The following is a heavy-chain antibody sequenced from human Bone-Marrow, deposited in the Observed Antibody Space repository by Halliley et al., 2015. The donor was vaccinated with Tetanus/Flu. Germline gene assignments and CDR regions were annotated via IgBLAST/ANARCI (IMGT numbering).Heavy chain of an antibody. Sequence: SLRLSCAASGFKFRGSTMNWVRQAPGKGLEWVSSIRSGSNYIHYRDSVKRRFTISRDNAKNALYLQMNSLRVEDTAVYYCARADGLEELGNWGHGTRVTFSS. V-gene: IGHV3-21*01. CDR3: ARADGLEELGN. CDR2: IRSGSNYI. CDR1: GFKFRGST. D-gene: IGHD1-26*01. J-gene: IGHJ1*01.